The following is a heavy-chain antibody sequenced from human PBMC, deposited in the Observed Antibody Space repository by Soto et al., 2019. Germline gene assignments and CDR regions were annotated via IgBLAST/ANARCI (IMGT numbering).Heavy chain of an antibody. Sequence: GGSLRLSCAASGFTFSSYWMHWVRQAPGKGLVWVSRINSDGSSTSYADSVKGRFTISRDNAKNTLYLQMNSLRAEDTAVYYCARVRYYGSGSKGLYYYYYGMDVWGQGTTVTVSS. CDR2: INSDGSST. D-gene: IGHD3-10*01. J-gene: IGHJ6*02. CDR1: GFTFSSYW. CDR3: ARVRYYGSGSKGLYYYYYGMDV. V-gene: IGHV3-74*01.